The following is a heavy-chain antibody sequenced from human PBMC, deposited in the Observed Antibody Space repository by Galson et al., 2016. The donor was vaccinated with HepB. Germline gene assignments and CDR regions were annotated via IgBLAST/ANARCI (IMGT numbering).Heavy chain of an antibody. Sequence: SLRLSCAASGFTFNTYSMNWVRQAPGKGLEWVSYISSSSSTIYYADSVKGRFTISRDNAKNAPYLQMTSLRAEDTAVYYCAREVVIMTTVVRRGGNAFDIWGQGAMVTVAS. V-gene: IGHV3-48*01. CDR1: GFTFNTYS. CDR3: AREVVIMTTVVRRGGNAFDI. D-gene: IGHD4-23*01. J-gene: IGHJ3*02. CDR2: ISSSSSTI.